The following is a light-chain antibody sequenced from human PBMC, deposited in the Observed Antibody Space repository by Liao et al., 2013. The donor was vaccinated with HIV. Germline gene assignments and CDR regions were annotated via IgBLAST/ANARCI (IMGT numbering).Light chain of an antibody. J-gene: IGLJ3*02. V-gene: IGLV3-25*02. Sequence: SYELTQPPSVSVSPGQTARITCSGDALPKQYAYWYQQKPGQAPVLVIYKDSERPSGIPERFSGSSSGNTATLTISRVEAGDEADYYCQVWDSSRGVFGGGTKLTVL. CDR2: KDS. CDR1: ALPKQY. CDR3: QVWDSSRGV.